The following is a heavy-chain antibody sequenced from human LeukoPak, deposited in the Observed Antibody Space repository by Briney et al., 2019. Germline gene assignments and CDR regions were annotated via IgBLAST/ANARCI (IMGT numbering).Heavy chain of an antibody. CDR3: ARDAQYDYVWGSYRQYYFDY. CDR2: IKQDGSEK. Sequence: HPGGSLRLSCAASGFTFSSYWMSWVRQAPGKGLEWVANIKQDGSEKYYVDSVKGRFTISRDNAKNSLYLQMNSLRAEDTAVYYCARDAQYDYVWGSYRQYYFDYWGQGTLVTVSS. D-gene: IGHD3-16*02. CDR1: GFTFSSYW. V-gene: IGHV3-7*01. J-gene: IGHJ4*02.